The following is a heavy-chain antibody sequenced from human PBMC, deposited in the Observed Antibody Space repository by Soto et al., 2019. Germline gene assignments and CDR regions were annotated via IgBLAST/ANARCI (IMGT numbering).Heavy chain of an antibody. V-gene: IGHV1-18*01. Sequence: QVQLVQSGAEVKKPGASVKVSCKASGYTFTSYGISWVRQAPGQGLEWMGWISAYNGNTNYAQKLQGRVTMTTDTSTSTGYMELRSLRSDDTAVYYCARDYMVRDPNLAFDIWGQGTMVTVSS. CDR2: ISAYNGNT. CDR1: GYTFTSYG. D-gene: IGHD3-10*01. J-gene: IGHJ3*02. CDR3: ARDYMVRDPNLAFDI.